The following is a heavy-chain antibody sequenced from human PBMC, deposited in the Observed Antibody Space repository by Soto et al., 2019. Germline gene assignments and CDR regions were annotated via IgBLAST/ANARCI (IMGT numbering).Heavy chain of an antibody. J-gene: IGHJ4*02. D-gene: IGHD3-22*01. CDR1: GYTFTSHG. V-gene: IGHV1-18*04. Sequence: ASVKVSCKASGYTFTSHGISWVRQAPGQGLEWMGWISAYNGNTRYSPKFQGKVTLTTDTSTNTAYTELRSLKSDDTAVYYCATADSNSWQSLNLLYWGQGTLVTVSS. CDR2: ISAYNGNT. CDR3: ATADSNSWQSLNLLY.